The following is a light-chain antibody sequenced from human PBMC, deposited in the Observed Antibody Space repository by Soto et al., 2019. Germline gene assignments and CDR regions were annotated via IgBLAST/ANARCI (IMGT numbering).Light chain of an antibody. CDR3: QQYGSSPPWT. CDR2: GAS. Sequence: EIVLTQSPGTLSLSPGERATLSCRASQSVSSSYLAWYKQKPGQAPRLLIYGASSRATGIPDRFSGSGSGTDFTLTISRLEPEDFAAYYCQQYGSSPPWTFGQGTKVEIK. V-gene: IGKV3-20*01. J-gene: IGKJ1*01. CDR1: QSVSSSY.